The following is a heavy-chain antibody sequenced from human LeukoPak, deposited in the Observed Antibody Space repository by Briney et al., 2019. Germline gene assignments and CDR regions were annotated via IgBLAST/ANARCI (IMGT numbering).Heavy chain of an antibody. Sequence: GGSLRLSCVASGFTFSSYGMSWVRQTPGKGLEWVSAIGGSGGSTYSADSVKGRFTISRDNSKNTLYLQMNSLRAEDTAVYYCAKGYYDILTGYSPFDYWGQGTLVTVSS. CDR2: IGGSGGST. J-gene: IGHJ4*02. D-gene: IGHD3-9*01. CDR3: AKGYYDILTGYSPFDY. CDR1: GFTFSSYG. V-gene: IGHV3-23*01.